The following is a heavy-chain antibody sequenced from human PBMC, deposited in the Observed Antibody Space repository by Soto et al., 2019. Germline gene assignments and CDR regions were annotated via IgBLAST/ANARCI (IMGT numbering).Heavy chain of an antibody. Sequence: QVQLVQSGVEVKKPGSSVKVSCQASGGSFSDYAISWVRQAPGQGLEWMGGIIPMLGIADNAQKFQGRVIITADEYTSTVYMELSSLRSEDTAVYYCARDGDYYDSIGFQRDYHYYGMDVWGQGTTVTVAS. CDR1: GGSFSDYA. D-gene: IGHD3-22*01. J-gene: IGHJ6*02. CDR3: ARDGDYYDSIGFQRDYHYYGMDV. V-gene: IGHV1-69*01. CDR2: IIPMLGIA.